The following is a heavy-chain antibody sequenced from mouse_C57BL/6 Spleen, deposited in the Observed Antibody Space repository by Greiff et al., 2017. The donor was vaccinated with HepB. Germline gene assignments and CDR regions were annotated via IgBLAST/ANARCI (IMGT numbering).Heavy chain of an antibody. V-gene: IGHV1-66*01. Sequence: QVQLQQSGPELVKPGASVKISCKASGYSFTSYYIHWVKQRPGQGLEWIGWIYPGSGNTKYNEKFKGKATLTADTSSSTAYMQLSSLTSEDSAVYYCARVHGSSGWYFDVWGTGTTVTVSS. CDR3: ARVHGSSGWYFDV. J-gene: IGHJ1*03. D-gene: IGHD1-1*01. CDR2: IYPGSGNT. CDR1: GYSFTSYY.